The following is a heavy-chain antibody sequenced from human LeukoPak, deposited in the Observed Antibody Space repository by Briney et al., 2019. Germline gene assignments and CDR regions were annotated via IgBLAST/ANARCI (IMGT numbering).Heavy chain of an antibody. V-gene: IGHV1-2*02. Sequence: ASVKVSCKASVYNFTGYYMHWVRQAPGQGLEWMGWINPNSGDTNYAQKFQGRVTMTRDTSISTAYMELSRLRSDDTAVYYCAAISYNWNGSWFDPWGQGTLVTVSS. D-gene: IGHD1-1*01. CDR3: AAISYNWNGSWFDP. CDR2: INPNSGDT. CDR1: VYNFTGYY. J-gene: IGHJ5*02.